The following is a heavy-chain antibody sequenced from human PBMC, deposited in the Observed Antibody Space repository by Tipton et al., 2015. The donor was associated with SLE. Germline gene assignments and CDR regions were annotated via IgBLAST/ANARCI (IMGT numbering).Heavy chain of an antibody. V-gene: IGHV3-7*01. Sequence: SLRLSCTASGFIFSNCWMTWVRQAPGKGLEWVANIKEDGSNKYYVDSVRGRFTISRDNAKNSLHLQMNSLTVEDTAVYYCAKRSAAVAAPFDYWGQGTLVTVSS. J-gene: IGHJ4*02. D-gene: IGHD6-19*01. CDR3: AKRSAAVAAPFDY. CDR2: IKEDGSNK. CDR1: GFIFSNCW.